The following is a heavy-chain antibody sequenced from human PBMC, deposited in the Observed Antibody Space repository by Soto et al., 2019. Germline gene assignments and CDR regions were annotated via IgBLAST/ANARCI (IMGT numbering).Heavy chain of an antibody. J-gene: IGHJ5*01. CDR3: ARTRNGGVADSFDS. V-gene: IGHV3-30*04. D-gene: IGHD3-3*01. CDR1: GFTFSRHA. CDR2: ISRDGSYI. Sequence: GGSLRLSCAASGFTFSRHAIHWVRLTPGRGLEWVLAISRDGSYIYYTDSVKGRFTVSRDNSKNTVFVQMNRLIPDDTALYFCARTRNGGVADSFDSWGQGTRVTVYS.